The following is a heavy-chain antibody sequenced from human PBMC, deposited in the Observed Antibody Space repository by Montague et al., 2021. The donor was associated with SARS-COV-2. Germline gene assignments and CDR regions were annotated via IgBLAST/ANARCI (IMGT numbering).Heavy chain of an antibody. CDR3: ARQDIQLRFDL. V-gene: IGHV4-39*01. D-gene: IGHD1-1*01. CDR2: SRYGGTS. Sequence: SETLSLTCTVSSGLISNEIYYWGWIRQPPGKGPEWIGGSRYGGTSYYXXSLKSRVTISIDTSKNQCSLKMTAVTAADTAVYFCARQDIQLRFDLWGRGTLVTVSS. J-gene: IGHJ2*01. CDR1: SGLISNEIYY.